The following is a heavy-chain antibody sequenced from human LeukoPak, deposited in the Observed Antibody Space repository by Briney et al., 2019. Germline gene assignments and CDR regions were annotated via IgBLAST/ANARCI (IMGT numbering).Heavy chain of an antibody. CDR1: GYTFTTYY. CDR2: INPSGGST. CDR3: ARDRTMVRGVSPYYYYYMDV. J-gene: IGHJ6*03. D-gene: IGHD3-10*01. V-gene: IGHV1-46*01. Sequence: ASVKVSCKASGYTFTTYYTHWVRQAPGQGLEWMGIINPSGGSTSYAQKFQGRVTMTRDTSTSTVYMELSSLRSEDTAVYYCARDRTMVRGVSPYYYYYMDVWGKGTTVTISS.